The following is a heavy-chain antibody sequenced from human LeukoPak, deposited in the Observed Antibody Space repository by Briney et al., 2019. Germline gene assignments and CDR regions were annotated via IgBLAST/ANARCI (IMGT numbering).Heavy chain of an antibody. D-gene: IGHD6-13*01. V-gene: IGHV1-46*01. CDR1: GYTFTSYY. J-gene: IGHJ4*02. CDR3: ARDNTAAGPFDY. Sequence: ASVKVSCKASGYTFTSYYMQWGRQGPGQGLEWMGIIDPSGGSTSYAQKFQGRVTMTRDTSTSTVYMDLSSLRSEDTAVYYCARDNTAAGPFDYWGQGTLVTVSS. CDR2: IDPSGGST.